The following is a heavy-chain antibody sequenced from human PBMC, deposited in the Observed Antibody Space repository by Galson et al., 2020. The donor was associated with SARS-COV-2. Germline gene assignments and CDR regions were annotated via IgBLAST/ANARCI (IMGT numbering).Heavy chain of an antibody. CDR1: GFTFSDYY. V-gene: IGHV3-11*01. CDR2: ISSSGSTI. J-gene: IGHJ6*02. CDR3: ARDSKSYSGTQRTYYYYGMDV. Sequence: GESLKISCAASGFTFSDYYMSWIRQAPGKGLEWVSYISSSGSTIYYADSVKGRFTISRDNAKNSLYLQMNSLRAEDTAVYYCARDSKSYSGTQRTYYYYGMDVWGQGTTVTVSS. D-gene: IGHD1-26*01.